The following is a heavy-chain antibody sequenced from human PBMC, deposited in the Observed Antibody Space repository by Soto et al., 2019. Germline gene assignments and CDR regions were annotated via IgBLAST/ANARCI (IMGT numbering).Heavy chain of an antibody. CDR2: IVVGSGNT. J-gene: IGHJ3*02. CDR3: AADGYSGYDSPATDAFDI. Sequence: GASVKVSCKASGFTFTSSAMQWVRQARGQRLEWIGWIVVGSGNTNYAQKFQERVTITRDMSTSTAYMELSSLRSEDTAVYYCAADGYSGYDSPATDAFDIWGQGTMVTVS. D-gene: IGHD5-12*01. V-gene: IGHV1-58*02. CDR1: GFTFTSSA.